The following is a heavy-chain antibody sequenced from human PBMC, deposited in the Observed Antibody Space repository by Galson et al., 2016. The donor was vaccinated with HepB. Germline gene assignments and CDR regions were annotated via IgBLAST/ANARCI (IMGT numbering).Heavy chain of an antibody. J-gene: IGHJ1*01. CDR1: DGSIRYYY. CDR2: IFYTGST. V-gene: IGHV4-59*01. CDR3: ARASADSNALFGF. D-gene: IGHD3-3*01. Sequence: SETLSLTCTVSDGSIRYYYWNWIRQPPGKGLEWIGYIFYTGSTNYNPYLKSRVTISVDSSKNQFSLNLRSVTAADTAVYYCARASADSNALFGFWGQGTPGTVSS.